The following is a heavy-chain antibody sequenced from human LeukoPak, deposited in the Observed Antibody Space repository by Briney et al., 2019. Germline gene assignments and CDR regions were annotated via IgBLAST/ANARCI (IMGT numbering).Heavy chain of an antibody. CDR1: AASMKNFY. V-gene: IGHV4-59*08. CDR3: ARLEAGSFDY. J-gene: IGHJ4*02. D-gene: IGHD6-19*01. Sequence: PSETLSLTCTISAASMKNFYWSWIRQSPERGLEWIGYIHYTGNTNYNPSLTDRVTISLDTSKNQFSLSLISVTAADTAVYYCARLEAGSFDYWGQGTLFTVSS. CDR2: IHYTGNT.